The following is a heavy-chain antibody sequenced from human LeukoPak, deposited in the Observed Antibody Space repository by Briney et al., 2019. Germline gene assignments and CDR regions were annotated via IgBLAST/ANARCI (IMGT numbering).Heavy chain of an antibody. Sequence: PSETLSLTCTVSGGSISSYYWSWIRQLPGKGLEWVGYIYYSGSTNYNPSLKSRVTISVDTSKNQFSLKLSSVTAADTAVYYCARVDWNWYFDLWGRGTLVTVSS. CDR2: IYYSGST. CDR3: ARVDWNWYFDL. J-gene: IGHJ2*01. CDR1: GGSISSYY. D-gene: IGHD3-9*01. V-gene: IGHV4-59*01.